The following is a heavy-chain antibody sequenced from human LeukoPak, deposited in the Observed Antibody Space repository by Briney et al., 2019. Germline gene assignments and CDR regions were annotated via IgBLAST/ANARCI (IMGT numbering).Heavy chain of an antibody. V-gene: IGHV1-24*01. CDR2: FDPEDGET. J-gene: IGHJ4*02. CDR1: GYTLTELS. D-gene: IGHD4-17*01. CDR3: APDTETRLALDY. Sequence: ASVKVSCKVSGYTLTELSMHWVRQAPGKGLEWMGGFDPEDGETTYAQNLQGRVTMTEDTSTDIAYLELSSLRSEDTAVYYCAPDTETRLALDYWGQGTLVTVSS.